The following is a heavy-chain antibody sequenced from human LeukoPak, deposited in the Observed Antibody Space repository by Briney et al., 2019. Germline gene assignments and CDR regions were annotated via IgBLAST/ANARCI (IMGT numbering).Heavy chain of an antibody. Sequence: PGGSLRLSCAASGFTFSSYWMSWVRQAPGKGLEWVANIKQDGSEKYYVDSVKGRFTISRDNAKNSLYLQMNSLRAEDTAVYYCARSGVRFLEWLLSYHDAFDIWGQGTMVTVSS. CDR1: GFTFSSYW. CDR2: IKQDGSEK. CDR3: ARSGVRFLEWLLSYHDAFDI. V-gene: IGHV3-7*01. D-gene: IGHD3-3*01. J-gene: IGHJ3*02.